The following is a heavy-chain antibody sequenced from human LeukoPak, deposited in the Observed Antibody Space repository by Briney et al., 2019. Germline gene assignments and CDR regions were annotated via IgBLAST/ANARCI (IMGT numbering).Heavy chain of an antibody. D-gene: IGHD4-17*01. CDR2: IKQDGSEK. CDR1: GFTFSSYW. Sequence: GGSLRLSCAASGFTFSSYWMSWVRQAPGKGLEWVANIKQDGSEKYYVDSVKGRFTISRDNAKNSLYLQMNSLRAEDTAVYYCAKRRGDYGDNYFDYWGQGTLVTVSS. V-gene: IGHV3-7*03. CDR3: AKRRGDYGDNYFDY. J-gene: IGHJ4*02.